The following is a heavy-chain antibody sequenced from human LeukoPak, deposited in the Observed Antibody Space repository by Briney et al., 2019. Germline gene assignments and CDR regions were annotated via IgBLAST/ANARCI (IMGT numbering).Heavy chain of an antibody. Sequence: GESLKSSCKGSGYSFTSYWIGWVRQMPGKGLEWMGIIYPGDSDTRYSPSFQGQVTISADKSISTAYLQWSSLKASDTAMYYCARHRGIAVADTGIGAFDIWGQGTMVTVSS. D-gene: IGHD6-19*01. CDR2: IYPGDSDT. CDR1: GYSFTSYW. CDR3: ARHRGIAVADTGIGAFDI. V-gene: IGHV5-51*01. J-gene: IGHJ3*02.